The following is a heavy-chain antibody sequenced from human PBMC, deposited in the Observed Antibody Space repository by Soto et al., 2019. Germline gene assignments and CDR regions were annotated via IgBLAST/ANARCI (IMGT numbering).Heavy chain of an antibody. CDR1: GGSMNSGGNY. V-gene: IGHV4-31*03. D-gene: IGHD3-22*01. J-gene: IGHJ4*02. Sequence: QVQLQESGPGLVKPSQTLFLTCSVSGGSMNSGGNYWSWIRQHPGKGLEWIGYIYYSGSTYYNPSLRSRVIISIDMSKNQFSLELSSVSAADTAVYYCASQYYYDGSGYNFDYWGQGTLVTVSS. CDR2: IYYSGST. CDR3: ASQYYYDGSGYNFDY.